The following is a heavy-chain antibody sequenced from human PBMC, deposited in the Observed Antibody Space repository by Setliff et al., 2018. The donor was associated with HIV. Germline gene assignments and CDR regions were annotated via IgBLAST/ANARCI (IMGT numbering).Heavy chain of an antibody. CDR2: ISTYSDEA. J-gene: IGHJ6*02. Sequence: ASVKVSCKASGGTFSSYAISWARQAPGQGLEWMGWISTYSDEASYAQNLYDRVTMTTDTSTSTAYMELRSLRFDDTAVYYCARDVEHMMDVWGQGTTVTVSS. V-gene: IGHV1-18*01. CDR3: ARDVEHMMDV. CDR1: GGTFSSYA.